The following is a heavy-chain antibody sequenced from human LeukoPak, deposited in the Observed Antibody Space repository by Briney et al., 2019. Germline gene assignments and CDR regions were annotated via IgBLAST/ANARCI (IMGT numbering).Heavy chain of an antibody. Sequence: QTGGSLRLSCAASGFAFSSYWMSWVRQAPGKGLEWVANIKGDGSDKYYLDSLKGRFTVSRDNAENSLYLQVNSLRADDTAVYYCARPFGSGTYYQFDLWGQGTLVTVSS. V-gene: IGHV3-7*04. D-gene: IGHD3-10*01. CDR3: ARPFGSGTYYQFDL. CDR1: GFAFSSYW. J-gene: IGHJ4*02. CDR2: IKGDGSDK.